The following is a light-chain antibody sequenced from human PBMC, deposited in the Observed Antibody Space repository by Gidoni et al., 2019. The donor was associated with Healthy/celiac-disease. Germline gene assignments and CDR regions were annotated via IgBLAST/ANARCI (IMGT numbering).Light chain of an antibody. V-gene: IGLV1-51*01. J-gene: IGLJ3*02. CDR1: RSNIRNNY. CDR3: GTWDSSLSAWV. Sequence: QSVLPQPPSVSAAPGQKVTISCSGSRSNIRNNYVSWYQQLPGTAPKLLIYDHNKRHSGIPDRFSGSKSGTSATLSITGLQTGDEADDYCGTWDSSLSAWVFGGGTKLTVL. CDR2: DHN.